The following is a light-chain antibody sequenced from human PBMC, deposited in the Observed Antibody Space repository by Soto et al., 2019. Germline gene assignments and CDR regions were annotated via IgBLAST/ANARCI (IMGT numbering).Light chain of an antibody. CDR1: QVISTS. CDR3: QQHNSYPQT. J-gene: IGKJ1*01. CDR2: AAS. V-gene: IGKV1-9*01. Sequence: DIQLTQSPSFLSSSIGESVTTTCRASQVISTSLAWYQVKPGKAPKLLIYAASTLESGVPSRFSATVSGTEFSLTITSLQPEDFATYYCQQHNSYPQTFGQGTKVDIK.